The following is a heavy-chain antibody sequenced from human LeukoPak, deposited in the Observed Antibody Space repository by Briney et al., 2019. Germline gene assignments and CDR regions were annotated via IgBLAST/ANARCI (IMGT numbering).Heavy chain of an antibody. D-gene: IGHD3-3*01. CDR2: IDWDDDK. CDR1: GFSLNTSGGR. J-gene: IGHJ6*03. CDR3: ARTIRGRGYYFYMDV. V-gene: IGHV2-70*04. Sequence: SGPTLVNPTQTLTLTCTFSGFSLNTSGGRVSWIRQPPGKALEWLARIDWDDDKFYSTSLKTRLTISKDTSKNQVVLTMTNVDPVDTATYYCARTIRGRGYYFYMDVWGKGTTVTVSS.